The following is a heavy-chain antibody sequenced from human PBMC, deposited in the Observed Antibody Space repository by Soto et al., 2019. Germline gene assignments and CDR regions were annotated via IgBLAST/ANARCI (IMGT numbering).Heavy chain of an antibody. CDR2: ISPNSGGT. CDR1: GYTFTAYY. V-gene: IGHV1-2*04. CDR3: ARHDSSGYYPFDY. J-gene: IGHJ4*02. D-gene: IGHD3-22*01. Sequence: GASVKVSCKASGYTFTAYYIHWVRQAPGHGLEWMGFISPNSGGTQFAPKFQGLVTMTGDTSLSTVYMDLSRLRSDDTAVYYCARHDSSGYYPFDYWGQGTLVTVSS.